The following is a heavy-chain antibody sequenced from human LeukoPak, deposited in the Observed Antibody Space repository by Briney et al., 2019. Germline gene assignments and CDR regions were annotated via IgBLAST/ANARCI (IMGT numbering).Heavy chain of an antibody. CDR1: GGSISSGDYY. CDR3: ARQTTEQSNWFDP. CDR2: IYYSGST. V-gene: IGHV4-30-4*01. D-gene: IGHD4-11*01. Sequence: SETLSLTCTVSGGSISSGDYYWRWIRQPPGKGLEWIGYIYYSGSTYYNPSLKSRVTISVDTSKNQFSLKLSSVTAADTAVYYCARQTTEQSNWFDPWGQGTLVTVSS. J-gene: IGHJ5*02.